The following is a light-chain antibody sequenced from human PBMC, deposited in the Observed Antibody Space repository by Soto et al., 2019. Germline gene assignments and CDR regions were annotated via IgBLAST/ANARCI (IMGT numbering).Light chain of an antibody. V-gene: IGLV2-14*01. CDR1: SSDVGGYNC. CDR2: DVS. CDR3: SSCTSSSTFV. Sequence: QSALTQPASVSGSPGQSITISCTGTSSDVGGYNCVSWYQQHPGRAPKLMINDVSNRPSGVSNRFSGSKSGNTASLTISGIQAEDEADYYCSSCTSSSTFVFGTGTKVTVL. J-gene: IGLJ1*01.